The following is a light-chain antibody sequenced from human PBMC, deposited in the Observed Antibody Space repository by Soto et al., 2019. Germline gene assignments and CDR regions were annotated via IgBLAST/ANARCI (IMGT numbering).Light chain of an antibody. CDR3: CSYAGSYISV. Sequence: QSALTQPRSVSGSPGQSVTISCTGTSSDVGGYNYVSWYQQHPGKAPKLMIYDVSKRPSGVPDRFSGSKSGNTASLTISGLQAEDEADYYCCSYAGSYISVFSGGTKLTVL. V-gene: IGLV2-11*01. CDR1: SSDVGGYNY. CDR2: DVS. J-gene: IGLJ2*01.